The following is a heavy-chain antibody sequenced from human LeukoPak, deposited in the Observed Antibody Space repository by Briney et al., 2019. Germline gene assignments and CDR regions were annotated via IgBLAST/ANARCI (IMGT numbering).Heavy chain of an antibody. J-gene: IGHJ4*02. D-gene: IGHD5-24*01. CDR3: ATLYNDYGDY. V-gene: IGHV3-23*01. Sequence: GGSLRLPCAASGFTFRNFGMSWVRQAPGKGLEWVSGTTGDRSFYADPVKGRFTISRDNSRNMLYLHMNSLRVDDTAVYYCATLYNDYGDYWGQGALVTVDS. CDR1: GFTFRNFG. CDR2: TTGDRS.